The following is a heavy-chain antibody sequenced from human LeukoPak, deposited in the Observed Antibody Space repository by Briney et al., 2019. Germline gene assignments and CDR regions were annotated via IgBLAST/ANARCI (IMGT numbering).Heavy chain of an antibody. CDR3: ARGVYIAAAHYGY. V-gene: IGHV4-59*01. CDR2: IYYSGTT. CDR1: GGSISSYY. J-gene: IGHJ4*02. Sequence: SETLSLTCTVSGGSISSYYWSWIRQPPGKGLEWIGYIYYSGTTNYNPSLKSRVTISVDTSKNQFSLKLSSVTAADTAVYYCARGVYIAAAHYGYWGQGTLVTVSS. D-gene: IGHD6-13*01.